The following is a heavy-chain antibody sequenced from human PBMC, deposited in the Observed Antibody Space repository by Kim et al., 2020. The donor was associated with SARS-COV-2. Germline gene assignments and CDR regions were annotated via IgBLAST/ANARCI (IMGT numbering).Heavy chain of an antibody. Sequence: YPDSVGGPLTISRDDSKDRLYLQMNTRRAEDTAVYYCARGSTGSFDWFDLWGQGTLVTVSS. CDR3: ARGSTGSFDWFDL. D-gene: IGHD3-10*01. V-gene: IGHV3-33*01. J-gene: IGHJ5*02.